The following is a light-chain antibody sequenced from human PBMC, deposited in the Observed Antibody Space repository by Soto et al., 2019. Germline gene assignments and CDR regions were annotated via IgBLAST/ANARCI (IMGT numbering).Light chain of an antibody. J-gene: IGKJ4*01. CDR2: GAS. CDR1: QSISSSN. CDR3: QQYGTSLVT. V-gene: IGKV3-20*01. Sequence: EIVLTQSPGTLSLSPGERATLSCRASQSISSSNFAWYQQKPGQAPRPLIYGASSRATGIPDRFSGSGSGTDFTLTISRLEPEDFAVYYCQQYGTSLVTFGGGTKVEIK.